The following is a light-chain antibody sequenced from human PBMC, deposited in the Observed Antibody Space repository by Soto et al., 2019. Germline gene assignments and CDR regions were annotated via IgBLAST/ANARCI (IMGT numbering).Light chain of an antibody. CDR3: QQRSNWPWT. J-gene: IGKJ1*01. Sequence: EIVLTQSPATLYSSPGAEATLSCGASQSVSSLLAWYTTKPGQATRLLIYAASNRDTGIPARVSGSGSGTDVTLTISRLEPGELAVYDGQQRSNWPWTFGQGTKVDIK. CDR1: QSVSSL. V-gene: IGKV3-11*01. CDR2: AAS.